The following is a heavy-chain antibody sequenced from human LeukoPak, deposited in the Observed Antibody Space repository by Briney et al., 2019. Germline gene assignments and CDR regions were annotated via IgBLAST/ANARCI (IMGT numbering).Heavy chain of an antibody. V-gene: IGHV4-61*02. Sequence: PSETLSLTCTVSGGSISSGSYYWSWIRQPAGKGLEWIGRIYTSGSTNYNPSLKSRVTISVDTSKNQFSLKLSSVTAADTAVYYCARRVQTTVVSPDAFDIWGQGTMVTVSS. CDR3: ARRVQTTVVSPDAFDI. J-gene: IGHJ3*02. D-gene: IGHD4-23*01. CDR2: IYTSGST. CDR1: GGSISSGSYY.